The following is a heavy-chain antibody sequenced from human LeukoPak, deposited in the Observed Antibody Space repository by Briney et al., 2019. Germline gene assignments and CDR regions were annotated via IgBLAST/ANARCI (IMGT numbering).Heavy chain of an antibody. J-gene: IGHJ4*02. CDR3: ARDLYSGYVDY. CDR1: GGSISSSSYY. D-gene: IGHD1-26*01. CDR2: IYHSGST. V-gene: IGHV4-39*06. Sequence: PSETLSLTCTVSGGSISSSSYYWGWIRQPPGKGLEWIGSIYHSGSTYYNPSLKSRVTISVDTSKNQFPLKLSSVTAADTAVYYCARDLYSGYVDYWGQGTLVTVSS.